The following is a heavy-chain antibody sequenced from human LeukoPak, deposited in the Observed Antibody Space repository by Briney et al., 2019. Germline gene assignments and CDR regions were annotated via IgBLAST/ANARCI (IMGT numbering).Heavy chain of an antibody. Sequence: SQTLSLTCAISGDSVSSYTAAWNWIRQSPSRGLEWLGRTYYRSKWHSDYGESVKSRITINPDTSKNQFSLQLNSVTPEDTAVYYCARDGWPAFDYWGQGTLVTVSS. V-gene: IGHV6-1*01. CDR3: ARDGWPAFDY. CDR1: GDSVSSYTAA. CDR2: TYYRSKWHS. J-gene: IGHJ4*02. D-gene: IGHD2-15*01.